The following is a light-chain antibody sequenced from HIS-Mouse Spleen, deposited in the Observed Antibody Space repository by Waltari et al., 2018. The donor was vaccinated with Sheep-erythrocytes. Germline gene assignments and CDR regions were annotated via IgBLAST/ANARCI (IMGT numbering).Light chain of an antibody. CDR2: DVS. J-gene: IGLJ1*01. CDR3: CSYAGSYNHV. V-gene: IGLV2-11*01. CDR1: SSDVGGYNS. Sequence: QSALTQPASVSGSPGQSITISCTGTSSDVGGYNSVPWYQQPPGNAPKLMIYDVSKRPSGVPDRFSGSKSGNTASLTISGLQAEDEADYYCCSYAGSYNHVFATGTKVTVL.